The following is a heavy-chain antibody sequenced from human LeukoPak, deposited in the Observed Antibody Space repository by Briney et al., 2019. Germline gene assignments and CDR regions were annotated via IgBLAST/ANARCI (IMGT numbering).Heavy chain of an antibody. CDR2: INPSGGST. CDR1: GYTFTSYY. J-gene: IGHJ5*02. Sequence: ASVKVSCKASGYTFTSYYMHWVRQAPGQGLEWMGIINPSGGSTSYAQKFQGRVTMTRGMSTSTVYMELSSLRSEDTAVYYCARDRQRNIVVVVAATVDHWFDPWGQGTLVTVSS. V-gene: IGHV1-46*01. CDR3: ARDRQRNIVVVVAATVDHWFDP. D-gene: IGHD2-15*01.